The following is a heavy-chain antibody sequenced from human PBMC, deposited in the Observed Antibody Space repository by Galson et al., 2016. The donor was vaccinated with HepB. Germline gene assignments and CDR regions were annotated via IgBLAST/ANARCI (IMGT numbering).Heavy chain of an antibody. CDR3: SRSVGSVDTAGGYYFDY. J-gene: IGHJ4*02. Sequence: SLRLSCAASGFTCSSYWMSWVRQAPGKGLEWVANIKQDGSETYYVDSVKGRFTISRDNGKNSTFLQMNSLRVQDTAVYYCSRSVGSVDTAGGYYFDYWVQGTPVTVSS. V-gene: IGHV3-7*03. D-gene: IGHD1-26*01. CDR2: IKQDGSET. CDR1: GFTCSSYW.